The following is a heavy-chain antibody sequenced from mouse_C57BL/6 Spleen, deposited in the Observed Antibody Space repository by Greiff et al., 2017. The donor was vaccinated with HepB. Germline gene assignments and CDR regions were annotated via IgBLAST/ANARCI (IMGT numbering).Heavy chain of an antibody. D-gene: IGHD4-1*01. J-gene: IGHJ4*01. CDR2: IYPGSGST. CDR1: GYTFTSYW. Sequence: VQLQQPGAELVKPGASVKMSCKASGYTFTSYWITWVKQRPGQGLEWIGDIYPGSGSTNYNEKFKSKATLTVDTSSSTAYRQLSSLTSEDSAVYYCARSGDYEAMDYGGQGTSVTVSS. CDR3: ARSGDYEAMDY. V-gene: IGHV1-55*01.